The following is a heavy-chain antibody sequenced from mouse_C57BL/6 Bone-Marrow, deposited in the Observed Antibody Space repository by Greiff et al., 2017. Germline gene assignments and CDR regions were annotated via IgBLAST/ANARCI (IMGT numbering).Heavy chain of an antibody. Sequence: EVMLVESGPELVRPGASVKMSCTASGFNFKDDYIHWVKQRPEQGLEWIGWIDPEIGDTEYASKFQGKATIKSDTSSNTAYLQRSSLTTEGTSVDYCSSYDGNYIDFRGKGTPLTVAS. CDR1: GFNFKDDY. V-gene: IGHV14-4*01. D-gene: IGHD2-3*01. J-gene: IGHJ2*01. CDR2: IDPEIGDT. CDR3: SSYDGNYIDF.